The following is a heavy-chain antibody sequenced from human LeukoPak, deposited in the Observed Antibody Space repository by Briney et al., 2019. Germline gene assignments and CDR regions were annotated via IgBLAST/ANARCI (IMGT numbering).Heavy chain of an antibody. D-gene: IGHD3-10*01. J-gene: IGHJ4*02. CDR2: ISGSGGST. V-gene: IGHV3-23*01. CDR3: AKGHRGSGIHTTV. CDR1: GFTFSTKW. Sequence: GRSLRLSCVASGFTFSTKWMSWVRQAPGKGLEWVSAISGSGGSTYYADSVKGRFTISRDNSKNTLYLQMNSLRAEDTAVYYCAKGHRGSGIHTTVGGQGTLVTVSS.